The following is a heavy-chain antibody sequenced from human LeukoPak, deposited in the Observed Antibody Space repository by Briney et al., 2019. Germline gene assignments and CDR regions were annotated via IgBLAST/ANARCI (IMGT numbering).Heavy chain of an antibody. Sequence: SETLSLTCTISGDSISSGFYWDWIRQPPGSGLEWIGSFYHRGSTYYNPSLKSRVTISVDTSKNQFSLKLNSVTAADTAVYYCAREGTRYFDSRGYLWGLGTLVTVSS. V-gene: IGHV4-38-2*02. J-gene: IGHJ4*02. CDR3: AREGTRYFDSRGYL. CDR1: GDSISSGFY. CDR2: FYHRGST. D-gene: IGHD3-22*01.